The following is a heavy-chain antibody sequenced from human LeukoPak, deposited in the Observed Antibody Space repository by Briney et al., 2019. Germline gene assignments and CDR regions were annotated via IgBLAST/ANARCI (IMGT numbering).Heavy chain of an antibody. J-gene: IGHJ6*02. Sequence: SVKVSCKASGGTFSSYAISWVRQAPGQGLEWMGGIIPIFGTANYAQKFQGRVTMTRDTSTSTVYMELSSLRSEDTAVYYCARVQGRNDYAYYYGMDVWGQGTTVTVSS. CDR2: IIPIFGTA. CDR3: ARVQGRNDYAYYYGMDV. D-gene: IGHD4-17*01. V-gene: IGHV1-69*05. CDR1: GGTFSSYA.